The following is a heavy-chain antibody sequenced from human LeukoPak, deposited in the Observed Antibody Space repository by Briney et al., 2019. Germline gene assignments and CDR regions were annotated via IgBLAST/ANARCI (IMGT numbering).Heavy chain of an antibody. Sequence: GGSLRLSCAASGFTFSSYSMNWVCQAPGKGLEWVSSISSSSSYIYYADSVKGRFTISRDNAKNSLYLQMNSLRAEDTAVYYCARDPAAAAGRLDYWGQGTLVTVSS. CDR1: GFTFSSYS. V-gene: IGHV3-21*01. CDR2: ISSSSSYI. CDR3: ARDPAAAAGRLDY. J-gene: IGHJ4*02. D-gene: IGHD6-13*01.